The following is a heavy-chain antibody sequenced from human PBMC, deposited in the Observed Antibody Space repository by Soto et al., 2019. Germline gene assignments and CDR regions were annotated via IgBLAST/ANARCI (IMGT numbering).Heavy chain of an antibody. CDR2: INHSGST. CDR1: GGSFSGYY. D-gene: IGHD2-15*01. Sequence: QVQLQQWGAGLLKPSETLSLTCAVYGGSFSGYYWSWIRQPPGKGLEWIGEINHSGSTNYNPSLKSRVTISVDTSKNQISLKLSSVTAADTAVYYCARALPRVVDYWGQGTLVTVSS. J-gene: IGHJ4*02. V-gene: IGHV4-34*01. CDR3: ARALPRVVDY.